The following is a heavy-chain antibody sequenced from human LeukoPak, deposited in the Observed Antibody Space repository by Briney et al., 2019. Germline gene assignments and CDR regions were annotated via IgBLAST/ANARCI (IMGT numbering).Heavy chain of an antibody. V-gene: IGHV3-9*01. Sequence: PGGSLRLSCAASGFTFDDYAMHWVRQAPGKGLEWVSGISWNSGSIGYADSVKGRFTISRDNAKNSLYLQMNSLRAEDTALYYCARDGSLDFWGQGTLVTVSS. CDR1: GFTFDDYA. J-gene: IGHJ4*02. CDR3: ARDGSLDF. D-gene: IGHD6-13*01. CDR2: ISWNSGSI.